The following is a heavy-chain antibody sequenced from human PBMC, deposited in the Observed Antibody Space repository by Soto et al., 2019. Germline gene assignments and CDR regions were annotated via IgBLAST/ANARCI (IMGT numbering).Heavy chain of an antibody. CDR1: RSTFGNYA. CDR2: IIPIFGTA. V-gene: IGHV1-69*13. CDR3: ARSPRLRYFDWLPNWFAS. D-gene: IGHD3-9*01. Sequence: SVKVSWKASRSTFGNYALKWVRQAPGQRLEWMGGIIPIFGTANYAQKFPGRVTITADESTSTAYIELSSLRSEDTAVYYCARSPRLRYFDWLPNWFASRSQGTLVTVSS. J-gene: IGHJ5*01.